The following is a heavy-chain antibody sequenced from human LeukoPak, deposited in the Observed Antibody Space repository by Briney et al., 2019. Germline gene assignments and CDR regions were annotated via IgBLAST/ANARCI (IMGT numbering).Heavy chain of an antibody. J-gene: IGHJ5*02. CDR1: GGSISSGDYY. CDR3: ARVHCSSTSCYRFDP. D-gene: IGHD2-2*01. Sequence: SQTLSPTCSVSGGSISSGDYYWTWIRQPPGKGLEWIGYIYYSGSTYYNPSLKSRVIISVDTSKNQFSLKLSSVAAADTAVYFCARVHCSSTSCYRFDPWGQGTLVTVSS. V-gene: IGHV4-30-4*08. CDR2: IYYSGST.